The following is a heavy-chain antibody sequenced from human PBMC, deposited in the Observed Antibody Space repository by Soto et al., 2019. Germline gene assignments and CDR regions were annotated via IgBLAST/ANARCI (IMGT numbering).Heavy chain of an antibody. D-gene: IGHD3-22*01. Sequence: PSETLSLTCAVSGYSISSGYYWGWIRQPPGKGPEWIGSIYHSGRTYYNPSLKSRVTISVDTTKNQFSLKLSSVTAADTAVYYCARESKYYYDSSGYSHAFDIWGQGTMVTVSS. J-gene: IGHJ3*02. CDR3: ARESKYYYDSSGYSHAFDI. CDR2: IYHSGRT. V-gene: IGHV4-38-2*02. CDR1: GYSISSGYY.